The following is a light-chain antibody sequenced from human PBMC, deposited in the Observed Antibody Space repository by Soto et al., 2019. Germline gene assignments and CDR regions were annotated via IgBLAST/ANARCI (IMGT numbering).Light chain of an antibody. Sequence: EIVLTQSPGTLSLSPGERVTLSCRASQSVDSNYLAWYQQKPGQAPRLLIYGASSRATGIPDRFSGSGSGTDFTLTISRLEPEDFAVYFCQQYGTSPETFGQGTKVEIK. V-gene: IGKV3-20*01. CDR2: GAS. CDR1: QSVDSNY. J-gene: IGKJ1*01. CDR3: QQYGTSPET.